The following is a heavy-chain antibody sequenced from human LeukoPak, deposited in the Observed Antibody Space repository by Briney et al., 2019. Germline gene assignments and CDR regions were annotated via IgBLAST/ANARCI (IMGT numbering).Heavy chain of an antibody. CDR2: INHSGST. V-gene: IGHV4-34*01. J-gene: IGHJ6*02. CDR1: GGSFSGYY. D-gene: IGHD5-12*01. Sequence: KPSETLSLTCAVYGGSFSGYYWSWIRQPPGKGLEWIGEINHSGSTNYNPSLKSRVTISVDTSKNQFSLKLSSVTAADTAVYYCARGPSDVVASPDINGMDVWGQGTTVTVSS. CDR3: ARGPSDVVASPDINGMDV.